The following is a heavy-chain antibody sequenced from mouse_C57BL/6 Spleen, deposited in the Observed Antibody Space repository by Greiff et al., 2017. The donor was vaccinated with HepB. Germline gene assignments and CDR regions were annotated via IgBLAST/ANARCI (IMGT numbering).Heavy chain of an antibody. Sequence: EVKLMESGGGLVKPGGSLKLSCAASGFTFSSYAMSWVRQTPEKRLEWVATISDGGSYTYYPDNVKGRFTISRDNAKNNLYLQMSHLKSEDTAMYYCARGGPYDYDDGDFDYWGQGTTLTVSS. V-gene: IGHV5-4*03. CDR1: GFTFSSYA. D-gene: IGHD2-4*01. CDR3: ARGGPYDYDDGDFDY. CDR2: ISDGGSYT. J-gene: IGHJ2*01.